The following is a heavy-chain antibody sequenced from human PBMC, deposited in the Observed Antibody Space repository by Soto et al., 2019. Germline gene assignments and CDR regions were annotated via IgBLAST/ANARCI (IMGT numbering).Heavy chain of an antibody. D-gene: IGHD2-8*01. CDR2: TYYRSKWYN. V-gene: IGHV6-1*01. CDR1: GDSVSSNSAA. J-gene: IGHJ6*02. Sequence: SQTLSLTCAISGDSVSSNSAAWNWIRQSPSRGLEWLGRTYYRSKWYNDYAVSVKSRITINPDTSKNQFSLQLNSVTPEDTAVYYCASYILLMVYADDSAYYYYYGMDVWGPGTTVTVSS. CDR3: ASYILLMVYADDSAYYYYYGMDV.